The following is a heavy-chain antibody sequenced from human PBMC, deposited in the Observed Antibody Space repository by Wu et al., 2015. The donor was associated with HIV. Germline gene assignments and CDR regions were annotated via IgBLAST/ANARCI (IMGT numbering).Heavy chain of an antibody. V-gene: IGHV1-2*02. CDR1: GYTFTDYY. CDR2: INPNSGGT. Sequence: QVQLVQSGAEVKKPGASVKVSCQASGYTFTDYYIHWVRQAPGQGLEWMGWINPNSGGTNYAQKFQGRVTLTRDTSIGTAYMELSRLTSDDTAVYYCARGDYANYDFWSAYPSYWGQGTLGHRLL. D-gene: IGHD3-3*01. CDR3: ARGDYANYDFWSAYPSY. J-gene: IGHJ4*02.